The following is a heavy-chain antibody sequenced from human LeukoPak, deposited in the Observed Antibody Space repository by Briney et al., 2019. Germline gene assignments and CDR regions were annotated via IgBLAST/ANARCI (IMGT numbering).Heavy chain of an antibody. D-gene: IGHD3-9*01. Sequence: ASVKVSCKASGYTFTSYGISWVRQAPGQGLEWMGWISAYSGNTNYAQKLQGRVTMTTDTSTSTAYMELRSLRSDDTAVYYCARVTLRYFDWLLSPSGGFDPWGQGTLVTVSS. CDR2: ISAYSGNT. V-gene: IGHV1-18*01. CDR1: GYTFTSYG. CDR3: ARVTLRYFDWLLSPSGGFDP. J-gene: IGHJ5*02.